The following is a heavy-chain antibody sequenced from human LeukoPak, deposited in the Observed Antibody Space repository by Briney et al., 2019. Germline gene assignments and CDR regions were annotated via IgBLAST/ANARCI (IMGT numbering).Heavy chain of an antibody. V-gene: IGHV3-53*01. CDR3: ARSSDAIIYFRH. CDR1: GFTVSSNY. J-gene: IGHJ1*01. D-gene: IGHD3-9*01. Sequence: GGSLRLSCAASGFTVSSNYMSWVRQAPGKGLEWVSVFYSGGNTYYADSVKGRFTISRDNSKNTLYLQMNSLRAEDTAVYYCARSSDAIIYFRHWGQGTLVTVSS. CDR2: FYSGGNT.